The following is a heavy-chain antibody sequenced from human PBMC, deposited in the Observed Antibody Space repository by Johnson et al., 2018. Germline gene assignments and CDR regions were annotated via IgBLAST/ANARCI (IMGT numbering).Heavy chain of an antibody. CDR2: ISWNRGSI. J-gene: IGHJ3*02. Sequence: VQLVQSGGGLVQPGRSLRLSCAASGFTFDDYAMQWVRQAPGKGMVWVSGISWNRGSIGYADSVQGRFTISRDNAKHSLYLQMNSLRAEDTAVYYCAKDKGIYSGYDYDAFDSRGQGTMVTVAS. D-gene: IGHD5-12*01. CDR1: GFTFDDYA. V-gene: IGHV3-9*01. CDR3: AKDKGIYSGYDYDAFDS.